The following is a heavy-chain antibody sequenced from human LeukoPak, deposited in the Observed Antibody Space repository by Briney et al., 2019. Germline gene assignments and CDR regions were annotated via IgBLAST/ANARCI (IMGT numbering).Heavy chain of an antibody. Sequence: SQTLSLTCTVSGGSISSGSYYWSWIRQPAGKGLEWIGSIYYSGSTYYNPSLKSRVTISVDTSKNQFSLKLSSVTPADTAVYYCASLALVATIFDYWGQGTLVTVSS. CDR1: GGSISSGSYY. CDR3: ASLALVATIFDY. D-gene: IGHD5-12*01. CDR2: IYYSGST. J-gene: IGHJ4*02. V-gene: IGHV4-30-2*03.